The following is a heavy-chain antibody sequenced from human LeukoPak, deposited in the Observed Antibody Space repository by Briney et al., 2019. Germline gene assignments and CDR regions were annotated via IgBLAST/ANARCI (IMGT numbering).Heavy chain of an antibody. D-gene: IGHD6-19*01. Sequence: SETLSLTCTVSGGSISSGSYYWVWIRQPPGKGLEWIGSVYYSGSTYYSPSLKSRVTISIHTSKNQFSLKLSSVTAADTAVYFCARDGRLYSSGQVVWFDPWGQGTLVTVSS. J-gene: IGHJ5*02. CDR2: VYYSGST. CDR1: GGSISSGSYY. CDR3: ARDGRLYSSGQVVWFDP. V-gene: IGHV4-39*07.